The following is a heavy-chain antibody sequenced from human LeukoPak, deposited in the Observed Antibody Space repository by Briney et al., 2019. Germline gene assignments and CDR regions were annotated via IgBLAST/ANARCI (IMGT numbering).Heavy chain of an antibody. CDR3: ASGTQLWHGGY. J-gene: IGHJ4*02. D-gene: IGHD5-18*01. V-gene: IGHV3-66*02. CDR2: YSGGTT. CDR1: GFTVSSTY. Sequence: GGSLRLSCAASGFTVSSTYMSWVRQAPGKGLEWVSVYSGGTTYYADPVKGRLTISRDNSKNTLYLQMNSLRAEDTAVYYCASGTQLWHGGYWGQGTLVTVSS.